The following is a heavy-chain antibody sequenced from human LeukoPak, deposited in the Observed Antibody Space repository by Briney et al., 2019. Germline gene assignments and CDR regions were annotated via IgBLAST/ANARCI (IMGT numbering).Heavy chain of an antibody. V-gene: IGHV4-39*02. CDR2: IYYSGST. CDR1: GGSISSSIYY. D-gene: IGHD3-10*01. Sequence: SETLSLTCTVSGGSISSSIYYWGWIRQPPGKGLEWIGSIYYSGSTYYNPSLKSRITISVDTSKNQFSLKLSSVTAADTAVYYCAREGGTMVRGGDYYYYYMDVWGKGTTVTVSS. CDR3: AREGGTMVRGGDYYYYYMDV. J-gene: IGHJ6*03.